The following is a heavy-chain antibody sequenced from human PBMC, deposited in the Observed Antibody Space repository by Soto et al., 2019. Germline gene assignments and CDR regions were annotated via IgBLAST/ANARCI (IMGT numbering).Heavy chain of an antibody. D-gene: IGHD1-1*01. Sequence: EVQLVESGGGLVQPGRSLRLSCAASGFTFDDYAMHWVRQAPGKGLEWVSGISWNSGSIGYADSVKGRFTTSRDNAKNSLYLQMNRLRAEDTALYYCAKDIRPSPSFLVGERGGAFDYWGQGTLVTVSS. CDR1: GFTFDDYA. J-gene: IGHJ4*02. CDR3: AKDIRPSPSFLVGERGGAFDY. V-gene: IGHV3-9*01. CDR2: ISWNSGSI.